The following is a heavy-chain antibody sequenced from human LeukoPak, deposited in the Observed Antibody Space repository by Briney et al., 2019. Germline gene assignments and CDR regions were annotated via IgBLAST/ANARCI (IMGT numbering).Heavy chain of an antibody. J-gene: IGHJ4*02. V-gene: IGHV3-53*01. D-gene: IGHD5-24*01. CDR2: FYISGTT. CDR3: AGADGYVLFDY. CDR1: GFTVSSSY. Sequence: PGGSLRLSCAASGFTVSSSYMSWVRQAPGKGLEWVSVFYISGTTYYANSVRGRLTISRDNSKNTLYLQMNSLRAEDTAVYYCAGADGYVLFDYWGQGTLVTVSS.